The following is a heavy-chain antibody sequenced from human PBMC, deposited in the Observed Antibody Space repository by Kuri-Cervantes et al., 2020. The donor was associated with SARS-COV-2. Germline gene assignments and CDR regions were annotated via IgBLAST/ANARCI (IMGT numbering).Heavy chain of an antibody. CDR2: IYYSGST. Sequence: SETLSLTCTVSGGSISSYYWNWIRQPPGKGLEWIGYIYYSGSTKYNPSLKSRVTISVDMSKNQFSLKLSSVTAADTAVYYCARHAPLDFWSGYRDGAAFDIWGKGTMVTVSS. CDR3: ARHAPLDFWSGYRDGAAFDI. V-gene: IGHV4-59*08. D-gene: IGHD3-3*01. J-gene: IGHJ3*02. CDR1: GGSISSYY.